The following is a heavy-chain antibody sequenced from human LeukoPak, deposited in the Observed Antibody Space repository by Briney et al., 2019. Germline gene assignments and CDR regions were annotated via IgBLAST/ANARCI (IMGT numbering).Heavy chain of an antibody. D-gene: IGHD5-18*01. CDR2: IIPIFGTA. CDR3: ARGEDTAMVFDY. Sequence: AASVKVSYKASGGTFSSYAISWVRQAPGQGLEWMGGIIPIFGTANYAQKFQGRVTITTDESTSTAYMELSSLRSEDTVVYYCARGEDTAMVFDYWGQGTLVTVSS. J-gene: IGHJ4*02. CDR1: GGTFSSYA. V-gene: IGHV1-69*05.